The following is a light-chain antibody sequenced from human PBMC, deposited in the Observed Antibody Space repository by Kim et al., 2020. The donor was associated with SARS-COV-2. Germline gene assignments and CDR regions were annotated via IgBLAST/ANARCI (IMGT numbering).Light chain of an antibody. J-gene: IGLJ3*02. Sequence: SYELTQPSSVSVSPGQTATITCSGDILAKKYARWFQQKPGQAPVLVIYKDSERPSGIPERFSASSSGTTVTLTISGAQVEDAADYYCYSAADNNRVLGGGAQLAVL. CDR2: KDS. CDR1: ILAKKY. CDR3: YSAADNNRV. V-gene: IGLV3-27*01.